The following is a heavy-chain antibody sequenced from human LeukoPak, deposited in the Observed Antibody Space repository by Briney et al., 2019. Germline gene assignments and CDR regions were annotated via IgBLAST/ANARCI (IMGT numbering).Heavy chain of an antibody. V-gene: IGHV1-18*01. CDR1: GFIFINHG. CDR3: ARWGDLPSDS. J-gene: IGHJ4*02. CDR2: ISAYNGNT. D-gene: IGHD2-21*01. Sequence: VASVKVSCKTSGFIFINHGISWVRQAPGQGLEWMGWISAYNGNTDYGQNFQGRLTMTTDTSTSTAYMELESLDFDDTAVYFCARWGDLPSDSWGQGTLVTVSS.